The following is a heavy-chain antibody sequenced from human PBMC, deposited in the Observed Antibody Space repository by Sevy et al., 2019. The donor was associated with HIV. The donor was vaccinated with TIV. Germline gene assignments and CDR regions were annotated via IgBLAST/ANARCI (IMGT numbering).Heavy chain of an antibody. J-gene: IGHJ6*02. D-gene: IGHD5-18*01. CDR1: GYSFTSYW. Sequence: GEYLKISCKGSGYSFTSYWISWVRQMPGKGLEWMGRIDPSDSYTNYSPSFQGHVTISADKSISTAYLQWSSLKASDTAMYYCARHGTEAAMGSSNYYYGMDVWGQGTTVTVSS. V-gene: IGHV5-10-1*01. CDR2: IDPSDSYT. CDR3: ARHGTEAAMGSSNYYYGMDV.